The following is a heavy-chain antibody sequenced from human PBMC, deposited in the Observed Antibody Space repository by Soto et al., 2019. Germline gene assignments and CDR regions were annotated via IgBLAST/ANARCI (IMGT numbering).Heavy chain of an antibody. Sequence: ASVKVSCKASGYTFTGYYMHWVRQAPGQGLEWMGWINPNSGGTNYAQKFQGWVTMTRDTSISTAYMELSRLRSDDTAVYYCARYCSSTSCYTGNWFDPWGQGTLVTVSS. CDR2: INPNSGGT. V-gene: IGHV1-2*04. CDR1: GYTFTGYY. CDR3: ARYCSSTSCYTGNWFDP. J-gene: IGHJ5*02. D-gene: IGHD2-2*02.